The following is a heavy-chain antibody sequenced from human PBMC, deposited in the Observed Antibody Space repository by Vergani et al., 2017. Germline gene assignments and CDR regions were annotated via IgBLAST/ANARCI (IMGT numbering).Heavy chain of an antibody. J-gene: IGHJ3*02. D-gene: IGHD3-3*01. CDR2: IYYSGST. Sequence: QVQLQESGPGLVKPSETLSLTCTVSGGSISNYYWSWIRQPPGKGLEWIGYIYYSGSTNYNPSLKSRVTISVDTSKNQFSLKLSSVIAADTAVYYCARVGNLDYDFWGGDAFDIWGQGTMVTVSS. V-gene: IGHV4-59*01. CDR1: GGSISNYY. CDR3: ARVGNLDYDFWGGDAFDI.